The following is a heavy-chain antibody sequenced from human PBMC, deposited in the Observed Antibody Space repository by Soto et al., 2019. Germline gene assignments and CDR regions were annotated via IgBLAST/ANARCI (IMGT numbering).Heavy chain of an antibody. CDR1: GYTFTSHG. Sequence: QVQLVQSGAEVKKPGASVKVSCKASGYTFTSHGTSWVRQAPGQGLERMGWISAYNGNTNYAQKLQGRVTMTTDTSASTAYMELSSLRSDDTAVYYCASNLRLGYCISTSCYATEFDYWGQGTLVTVSS. CDR2: ISAYNGNT. D-gene: IGHD2-2*01. V-gene: IGHV1-18*01. CDR3: ASNLRLGYCISTSCYATEFDY. J-gene: IGHJ4*02.